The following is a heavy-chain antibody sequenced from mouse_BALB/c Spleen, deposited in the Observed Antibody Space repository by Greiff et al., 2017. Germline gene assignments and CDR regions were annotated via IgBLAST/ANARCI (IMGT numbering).Heavy chain of an antibody. Sequence: QVHVKQSGPGLVQPSQSLSITCTVSGFSLTSYGVHWVRQSPGKGLEWLGVIWSGGSTDYNAAFISRLSISKDNSKSQVFFKMNSLQANDTAIYYCARNGKVTTGYYAMDYWGQGTSVTVSS. D-gene: IGHD2-1*01. V-gene: IGHV2-2*02. CDR1: GFSLTSYG. J-gene: IGHJ4*01. CDR3: ARNGKVTTGYYAMDY. CDR2: IWSGGST.